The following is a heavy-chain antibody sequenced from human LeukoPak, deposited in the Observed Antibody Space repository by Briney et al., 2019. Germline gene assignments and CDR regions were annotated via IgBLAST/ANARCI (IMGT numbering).Heavy chain of an antibody. J-gene: IGHJ3*02. CDR1: GFTFSDYY. D-gene: IGHD3-22*01. Sequence: GGSLRLSCAASGFTFSDYYMSWIRQAPGKGLEWVSYISSSNSYTNYADSVKGRFTISRDNAKNSLFLQMNSLRAEDTAVYYCARGGDSSGSIRSAFDIWGQGTMVTVSS. CDR3: ARGGDSSGSIRSAFDI. CDR2: ISSSNSYT. V-gene: IGHV3-11*05.